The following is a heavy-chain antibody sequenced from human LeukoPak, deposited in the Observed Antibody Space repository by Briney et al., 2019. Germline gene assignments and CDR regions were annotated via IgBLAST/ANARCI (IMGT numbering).Heavy chain of an antibody. V-gene: IGHV3-23*01. CDR2: ISGSGGST. CDR3: ARSTTVVTHFDY. D-gene: IGHD4-23*01. CDR1: GFTLSSNY. Sequence: PGGSLRLSCAASGFTLSSNYMSWVRQAPGKGLEWVSAISGSGGSTYYADSVKGRFTISRDNSKNTLYLQMNSLRAEDTAVYYCARSTTVVTHFDYWGQGTLVTVSS. J-gene: IGHJ4*02.